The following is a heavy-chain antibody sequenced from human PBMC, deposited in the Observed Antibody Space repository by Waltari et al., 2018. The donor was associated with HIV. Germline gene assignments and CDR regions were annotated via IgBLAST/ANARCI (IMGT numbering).Heavy chain of an antibody. V-gene: IGHV3-7*01. CDR3: ARGGGLNLDY. CDR1: GFTFSSYW. D-gene: IGHD3-16*01. J-gene: IGHJ4*02. Sequence: EVQLVESGGGLVQPGGSLRLSCAASGFTFSSYWMSWVRQAPGKGLEWVANIKQVGSEKYYVDSVKGRFTISRDIAKNSLYLQMNSLRAEDTAVYHCARGGGLNLDYWGQGTLVTVSS. CDR2: IKQVGSEK.